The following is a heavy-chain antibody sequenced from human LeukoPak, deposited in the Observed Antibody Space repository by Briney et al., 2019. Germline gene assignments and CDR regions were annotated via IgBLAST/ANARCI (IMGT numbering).Heavy chain of an antibody. D-gene: IGHD5-24*01. CDR2: IYYSGST. J-gene: IGHJ6*02. V-gene: IGHV4-59*01. Sequence: SETLSLTCTASGGSISRYYWSWLRQPPGKGLEWIGYIYYSGSTNYNPSLKSRVTISVDTSKNQFSLKLSSVTAADTAVYYCARVSMATPIPAYYYYYGMDVWGQGTTVTVSS. CDR3: ARVSMATPIPAYYYYYGMDV. CDR1: GGSISRYY.